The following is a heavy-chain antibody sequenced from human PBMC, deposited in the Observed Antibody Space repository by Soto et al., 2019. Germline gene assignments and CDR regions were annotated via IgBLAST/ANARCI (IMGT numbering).Heavy chain of an antibody. CDR1: GFTFDDYF. D-gene: IGHD1-20*01. J-gene: IGHJ6*02. CDR2: MNKNGGTA. V-gene: IGHV3-23*05. Sequence: EVQLLESGGGVVQPGESLRLSCAASGFTFDDYFMKWVRRAPGKGLEWVRGMNKNGGTAQYAGSVRGRFTIPSDNARNPLYLQLTSLRAEDTALYYCAKNLHWYGMAAWRQGTTVTASS. CDR3: AKNLHWYGMAA.